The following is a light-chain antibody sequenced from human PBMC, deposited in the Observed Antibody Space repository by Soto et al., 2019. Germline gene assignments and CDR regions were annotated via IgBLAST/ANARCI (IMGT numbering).Light chain of an antibody. Sequence: EIVLIQSPATLSLSPGERATLSCRASQSVNSYLAWYQQKPGQAPRLLIYDASNRATGIPARFSGSGSGTDFTLTISSLEPKDFAVYYCQQGGTFGQGTRLEIK. CDR3: QQGGT. CDR1: QSVNSY. V-gene: IGKV3-11*01. CDR2: DAS. J-gene: IGKJ5*01.